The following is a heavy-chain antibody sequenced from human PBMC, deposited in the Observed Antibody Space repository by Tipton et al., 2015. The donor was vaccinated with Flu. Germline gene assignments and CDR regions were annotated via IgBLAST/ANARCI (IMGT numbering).Heavy chain of an antibody. V-gene: IGHV3-33*01. Sequence: SLRLSCKVSGFDFSVYGMHRVRQAPGKGLEGVGVIWYDGSNIHYADSVKGRFTISRDNSKNTLYLQMNGLRADGTAVYDCARDEGVVNYYFGMDVWGQGPTVAVSS. CDR1: GFDFSVYG. J-gene: IGHJ6*01. CDR3: ARDEGVVNYYFGMDV. CDR2: IWYDGSNI.